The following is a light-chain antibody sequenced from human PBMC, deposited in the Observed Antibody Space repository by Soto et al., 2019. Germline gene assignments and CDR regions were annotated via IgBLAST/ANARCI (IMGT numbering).Light chain of an antibody. CDR3: AAWDDSLNGWV. V-gene: IGLV1-44*01. Sequence: QSVLTQAPSASGTPGQRVTISCSGSSSNIGSRTVNWYQQLPGTAPKLLIYATNQRPSGVPDRFSGSKSGTSASLAISGLQSEDEAAYYCAAWDDSLNGWVFGGGTKLTVL. CDR1: SSNIGSRT. CDR2: ATN. J-gene: IGLJ3*02.